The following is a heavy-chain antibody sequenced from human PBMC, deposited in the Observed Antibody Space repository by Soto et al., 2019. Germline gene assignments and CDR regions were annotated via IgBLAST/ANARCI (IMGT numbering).Heavy chain of an antibody. CDR3: ARLRGATESSDY. J-gene: IGHJ4*02. V-gene: IGHV1-69*13. Sequence: SVKVSCKDSGGTYSRSAIRWVRPAPGQRIEWMGGIIPIFGTANYAHNSQGRVTLHAAESTSTAYMELSSLRSEDTAVYYCARLRGATESSDYRGQGPSVTLSS. CDR1: GGTYSRSA. D-gene: IGHD1-26*01. CDR2: IIPIFGTA.